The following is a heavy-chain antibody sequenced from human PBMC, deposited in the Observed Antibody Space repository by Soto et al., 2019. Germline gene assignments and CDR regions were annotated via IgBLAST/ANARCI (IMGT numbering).Heavy chain of an antibody. V-gene: IGHV3-48*01. CDR1: GFTFRNYN. J-gene: IGHJ5*02. CDR2: ISGASGTI. Sequence: GGSLRVSCAASGFTFRNYNMNWVRQAPGKGLEWLSYISGASGTIYYADSMQGRFTISRDNAKNSLYLQMNSLRAEDTAMYYCARDSMKGRFDPWGQGTLVTSPQ. CDR3: ARDSMKGRFDP. D-gene: IGHD2-8*01.